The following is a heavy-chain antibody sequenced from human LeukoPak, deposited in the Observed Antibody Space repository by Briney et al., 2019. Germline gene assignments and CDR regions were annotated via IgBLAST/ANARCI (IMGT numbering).Heavy chain of an antibody. D-gene: IGHD3-22*01. CDR2: IIPIFGTA. V-gene: IGHV1-69*05. J-gene: IGHJ6*03. CDR1: GGTFSSYA. CDR3: ARNYYDSSGYYDYYYYMDV. Sequence: SVKVSCKASGGTFSSYAISWVRQAPGQGLEWMGRIIPIFGTANYAQKFQGRVTITTDESTSTAYMELSSLRSEDTAVHYCARNYYDSSGYYDYYYYMDVWGKGTTVTVSS.